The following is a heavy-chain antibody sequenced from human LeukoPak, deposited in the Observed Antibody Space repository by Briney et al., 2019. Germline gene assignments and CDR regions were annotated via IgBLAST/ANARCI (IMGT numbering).Heavy chain of an antibody. CDR2: ISYDGSNK. CDR3: ARSSMVRGVIEYYLDY. V-gene: IGHV3-30-3*01. CDR1: GFTFSSYA. D-gene: IGHD3-10*01. J-gene: IGHJ4*02. Sequence: SGGSLRLSCAASGFTFSSYAMHWVRQAPGKGLEWVAVISYDGSNKYYADSVKGRFTISRDNSKNTLYLQMNSLRAEDTAVYYCARSSMVRGVIEYYLDYWGQGTLVTVSS.